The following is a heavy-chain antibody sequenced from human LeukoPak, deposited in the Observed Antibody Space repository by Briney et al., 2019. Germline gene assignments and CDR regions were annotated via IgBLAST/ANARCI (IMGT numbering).Heavy chain of an antibody. CDR1: GGSFSGYH. V-gene: IGHV4-34*01. D-gene: IGHD4-23*01. J-gene: IGHJ4*02. Sequence: SETLSLTCAVYGGSFSGYHWTWIRQPLGKGLEWIGEIDPNGGTHYKPSLKSRVTMSLDTSKNHFSLKLSSVTAADTAVYYCGRGQQVRWPPPICWGQGALVTVSS. CDR2: IDPNGGT. CDR3: GRGQQVRWPPPIC.